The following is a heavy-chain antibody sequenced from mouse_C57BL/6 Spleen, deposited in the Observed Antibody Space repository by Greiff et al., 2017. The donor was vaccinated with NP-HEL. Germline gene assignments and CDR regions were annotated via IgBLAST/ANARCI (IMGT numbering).Heavy chain of an antibody. CDR3: SKYMGYYDYDVEFAY. D-gene: IGHD2-4*01. CDR1: GFSLTSYG. J-gene: IGHJ3*01. CDR2: IRSGGGR. V-gene: IGHV2-4*01. Sequence: QVQLQQSGPGLVQPSQSLSITCTVSGFSLTSYGVHWVRQPPGKGLEWLGVIRSGGGRDYYAAFITRLSTSTDNSKSQVFFKMNSLHAHDTAIYYGSKYMGYYDYDVEFAYWGQGTPVTVSA.